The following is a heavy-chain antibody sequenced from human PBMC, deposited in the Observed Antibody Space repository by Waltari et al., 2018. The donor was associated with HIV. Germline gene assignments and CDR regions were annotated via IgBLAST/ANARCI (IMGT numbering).Heavy chain of an antibody. J-gene: IGHJ2*01. V-gene: IGHV3-30*04. CDR1: GFTFQTYS. CDR2: ISSGGQPK. CDR3: AREARGTTWGDWYFDL. Sequence: QVDLVESGGGVVLPGKSLRLSTTASGFTFQTYSFPWVRQAPGKGLEWLATISSGGQPKYYAESVNGRFTISRDNSNNTVYLQLNRLTPEDTALYFCAREARGTTWGDWYFDLWGRGTRVIVSS. D-gene: IGHD3-16*01.